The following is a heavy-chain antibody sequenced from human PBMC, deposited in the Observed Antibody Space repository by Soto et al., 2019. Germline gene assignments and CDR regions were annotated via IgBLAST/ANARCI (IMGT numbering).Heavy chain of an antibody. CDR1: GYSFTSYW. CDR3: ARGYDYYYYYMDV. CDR2: IYPGDSDT. D-gene: IGHD5-12*01. Sequence: PGESLKISCKGSGYSFTSYWIGWVRQMPGKGLEWMGIIYPGDSDTRYSPSFQGQVTIPADKSISTAYLQWSSLKASDTAMYYCARGYDYYYYYMDVWGKGTTVTVSS. V-gene: IGHV5-51*01. J-gene: IGHJ6*03.